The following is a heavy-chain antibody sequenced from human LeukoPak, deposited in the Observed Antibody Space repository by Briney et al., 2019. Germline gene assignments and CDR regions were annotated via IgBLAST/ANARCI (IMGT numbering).Heavy chain of an antibody. Sequence: PGGSLRLSCAASGFTFSSYAMHWVRQAPGKGLEWVAVISYDGSNKYYADSVKGRFTISRDNSKNTLYLQMNSLRAEDTAVYYCARMGPRGAASFDYWGQGTLVTVSS. CDR1: GFTFSSYA. V-gene: IGHV3-30-3*01. CDR2: ISYDGSNK. D-gene: IGHD6-13*01. J-gene: IGHJ4*02. CDR3: ARMGPRGAASFDY.